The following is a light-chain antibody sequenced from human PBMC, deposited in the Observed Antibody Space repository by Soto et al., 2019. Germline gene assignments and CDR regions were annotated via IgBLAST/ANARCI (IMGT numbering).Light chain of an antibody. CDR2: GAS. CDR1: QSVSSSY. V-gene: IGKV3-20*01. J-gene: IGKJ5*01. CDR3: QQYGSSPPIT. Sequence: EIVLTQYPGTLYLSPGERATLSCRASQSVSSSYLAWYQQKPGQAPRLLIYGASSRATGIPDRFSGSGSGTDFTLTISRLEPEDFAVYYCQQYGSSPPITFGQGTRLEIK.